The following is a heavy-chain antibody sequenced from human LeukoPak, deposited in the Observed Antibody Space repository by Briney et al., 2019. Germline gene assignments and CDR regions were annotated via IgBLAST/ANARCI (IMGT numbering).Heavy chain of an antibody. V-gene: IGHV4-30-4*08. D-gene: IGHD3-16*02. Sequence: PSQTLSLTCTVSGGSISSGDYYWSWIRQPPGKGLEWIGYIYYSGSTYYNPSLKSRVTISVDTSKNQFSLKLSSVTAADTAVYYCARGSMITFGGDIPHWFDPWGQGTLVTVSS. CDR2: IYYSGST. CDR3: ARGSMITFGGDIPHWFDP. J-gene: IGHJ5*02. CDR1: GGSISSGDYY.